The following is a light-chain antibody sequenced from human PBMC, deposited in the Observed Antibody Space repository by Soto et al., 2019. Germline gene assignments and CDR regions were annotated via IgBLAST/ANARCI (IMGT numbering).Light chain of an antibody. CDR1: QRISDT. CDR3: QQYDNWPWT. V-gene: IGKV3-15*01. CDR2: GAS. Sequence: EIVMKHSPATLSVSPCGRATLSSRASQRISDTLAWYQQKPGQAPRLLIYGASRRATGFPARFSGSGSGTDFTLTISSLQSEDFAVYYCQQYDNWPWTFGQGTKVDIK. J-gene: IGKJ1*01.